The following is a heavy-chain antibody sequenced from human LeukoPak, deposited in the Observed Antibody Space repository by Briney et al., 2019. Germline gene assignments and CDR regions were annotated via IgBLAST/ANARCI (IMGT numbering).Heavy chain of an antibody. J-gene: IGHJ4*02. Sequence: ASVKVSCKASGYTFTSYYMHWVRQAPGQGLEWMGIINPSGGSTSYAQKFQGRVTMTRDMSTSTVYMELSSLRSEDTAVYYCARVGLRTYYYDSSGYHYWGQGTLVTVSS. CDR3: ARVGLRTYYYDSSGYHY. D-gene: IGHD3-22*01. CDR1: GYTFTSYY. V-gene: IGHV1-46*01. CDR2: INPSGGST.